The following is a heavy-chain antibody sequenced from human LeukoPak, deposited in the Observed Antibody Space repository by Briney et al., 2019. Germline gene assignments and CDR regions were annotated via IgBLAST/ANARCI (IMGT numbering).Heavy chain of an antibody. CDR2: IKQDGSEK. CDR1: GFTFSSYW. Sequence: PGGSLRLSCAASGFTFSSYWMSWVRQAPGKGLEWVANIKQDGSEKYYVDSVKGRFTISRDNAKNSLYLQMNSLRAEDTAVYYCARVQRLQGKWLRRTWAFDIWGQGTMVTVSS. J-gene: IGHJ3*02. V-gene: IGHV3-7*01. D-gene: IGHD5-12*01. CDR3: ARVQRLQGKWLRRTWAFDI.